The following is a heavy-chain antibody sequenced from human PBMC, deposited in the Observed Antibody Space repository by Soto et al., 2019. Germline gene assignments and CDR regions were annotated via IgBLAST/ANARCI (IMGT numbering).Heavy chain of an antibody. Sequence: QVQLVESGGGVVQPGRSLRLSCAASGFTFSSYGMHWVRQAPGKGLEWVAVISYDGSNKYYADSVKGRFTISRDNSKNTLYLQMSSLRAEDTAVYYCAKNTGVAVAGNFDYWGQGTLVTVSS. V-gene: IGHV3-30*18. D-gene: IGHD6-19*01. CDR1: GFTFSSYG. CDR3: AKNTGVAVAGNFDY. CDR2: ISYDGSNK. J-gene: IGHJ4*02.